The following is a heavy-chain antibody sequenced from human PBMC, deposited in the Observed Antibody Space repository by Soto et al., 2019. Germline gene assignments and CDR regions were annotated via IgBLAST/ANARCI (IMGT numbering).Heavy chain of an antibody. Sequence: EVRLVESGGGVAHPGGSLRLSCAAAGFNFGSFWMHWVRQVPGKGLEWVAHINSEGSSTTYADSVKGRFTISRDNVKYTVSLQINSLAAEDTAVYFCASTPGANWFEKWAQGALVSV. CDR1: GFNFGSFW. CDR3: ASTPGANWFEK. CDR2: INSEGSST. D-gene: IGHD4-17*01. V-gene: IGHV3-74*03. J-gene: IGHJ5*02.